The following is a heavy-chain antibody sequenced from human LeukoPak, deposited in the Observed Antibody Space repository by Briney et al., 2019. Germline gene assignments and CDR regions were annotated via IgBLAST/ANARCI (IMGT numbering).Heavy chain of an antibody. CDR1: GFTFSSYA. Sequence: GGSLRLSCAASGFTFSSYAISWVRQAPGKGLEWGSSISGSGGSTYYADSVKGRFTISRDNSKNTLYLQMNSLGAEDTAVYYCAKDHYYNNSGYYYVGPFGYWGQGTLVTVSS. D-gene: IGHD3-22*01. CDR3: AKDHYYNNSGYYYVGPFGY. V-gene: IGHV3-23*01. CDR2: ISGSGGST. J-gene: IGHJ4*02.